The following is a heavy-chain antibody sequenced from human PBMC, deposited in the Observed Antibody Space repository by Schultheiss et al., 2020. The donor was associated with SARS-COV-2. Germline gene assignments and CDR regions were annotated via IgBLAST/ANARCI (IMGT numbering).Heavy chain of an antibody. CDR2: IKSKTDGGTT. CDR1: GFTFSNAW. D-gene: IGHD2-2*01. J-gene: IGHJ4*02. Sequence: GESLKISCAASGFTFSNAWMSWVRQAPGKGLEWVGRIKSKTDGGTTDYAAPVKGRFTISRDDSKNTLYLQMNSLKTEDTAVYYCTTDPVGQLPMDYWGQGTLVTVSS. CDR3: TTDPVGQLPMDY. V-gene: IGHV3-15*01.